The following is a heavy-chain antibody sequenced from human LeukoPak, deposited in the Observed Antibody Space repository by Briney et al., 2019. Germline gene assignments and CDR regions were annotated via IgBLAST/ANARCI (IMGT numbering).Heavy chain of an antibody. V-gene: IGHV3-48*01. CDR1: GFTFSSYS. CDR2: ISSSGSTI. D-gene: IGHD3-22*01. J-gene: IGHJ4*02. Sequence: GGAPRLSFATSGFTFSSYSMTWGRPAPGEGVEWLSYISSSGSTIYYADSVKGRFTISRDNAKNSLYLQMNSLRAEDTAVYYCARDEYYDSSGYTSWGQGTLVTVSS. CDR3: ARDEYYDSSGYTS.